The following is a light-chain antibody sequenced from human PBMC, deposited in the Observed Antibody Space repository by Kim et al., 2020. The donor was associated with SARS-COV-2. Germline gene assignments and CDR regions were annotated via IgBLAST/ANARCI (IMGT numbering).Light chain of an antibody. V-gene: IGLV3-1*01. J-gene: IGLJ2*01. CDR2: QDT. Sequence: SYELTRPPSVSVSPGQTASITCSGDKLGDKYVWWYQQKPGQSPVLVIYQDTKRPSGIPERFSGSNSGNTATLTFSGTQAMDEADYYCQAWDGTTVIFGGGTQLTVL. CDR3: QAWDGTTVI. CDR1: KLGDKY.